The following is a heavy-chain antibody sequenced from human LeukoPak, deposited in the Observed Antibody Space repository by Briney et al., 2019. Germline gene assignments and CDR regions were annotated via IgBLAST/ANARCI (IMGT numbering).Heavy chain of an antibody. V-gene: IGHV4-39*01. CDR1: GGSFSGYY. CDR3: ARSRRAYYYDSSGYPPDY. J-gene: IGHJ4*02. CDR2: IYYSGST. D-gene: IGHD3-22*01. Sequence: PSETLSLTCAVYGGSFSGYYWGWIRQPPGKGLEWIGSIYYSGSTYYNPSLKSRVTISVDTSKNQFSLKLSSVTAADTAVYYCARSRRAYYYDSSGYPPDYWGQGTLVTVSS.